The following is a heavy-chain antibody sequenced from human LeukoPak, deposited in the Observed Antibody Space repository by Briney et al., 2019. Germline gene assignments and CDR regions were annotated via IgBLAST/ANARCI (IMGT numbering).Heavy chain of an antibody. CDR1: GYTFTSYD. CDR3: ARGCWSYYDFWSGYYLNYYYYYMDV. J-gene: IGHJ6*03. D-gene: IGHD3-3*01. Sequence: ASVKVSCKASGYTFTSYDINWVRQATGQGLEWMGWVNPNSGNTGYAQKFQGRVTMARNTSISTAYMELSSLRSEDTAVYYCARGCWSYYDFWSGYYLNYYYYYMDVWGKGTTVTVSS. V-gene: IGHV1-8*01. CDR2: VNPNSGNT.